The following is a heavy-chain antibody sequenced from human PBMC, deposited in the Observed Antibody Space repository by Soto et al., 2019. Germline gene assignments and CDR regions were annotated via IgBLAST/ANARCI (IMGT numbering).Heavy chain of an antibody. Sequence: GLDLEWLALIYWDDDKRYSPSLKSRLTITKDTSKKQVVLTMTNMDPVDTATYYCAHRRPGSSSNWFDPWGQGTLVTVSS. CDR2: IYWDDDK. V-gene: IGHV2-5*02. J-gene: IGHJ5*02. CDR3: AHRRPGSSSNWFDP. D-gene: IGHD6-13*01.